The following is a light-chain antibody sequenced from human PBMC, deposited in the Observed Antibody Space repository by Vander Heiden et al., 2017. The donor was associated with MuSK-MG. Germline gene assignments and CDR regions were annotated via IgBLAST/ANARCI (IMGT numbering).Light chain of an antibody. CDR1: QLFSSSY. J-gene: IGKJ5*01. CDR2: QTS. V-gene: IGKV3-20*01. CDR3: QHYGASPVT. Sequence: EMVLPQSPDTLSLSPGERATLSCKASQLFSSSYISWHQQNPGQAPRVLIYQTSTRASGIPDRFSGGRSGTDFTLTISRLEPEDFAVYYCQHYGASPVTFGQGTRLEIK.